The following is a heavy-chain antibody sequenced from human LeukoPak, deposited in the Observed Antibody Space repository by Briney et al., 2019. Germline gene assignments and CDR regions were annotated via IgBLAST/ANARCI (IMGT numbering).Heavy chain of an antibody. CDR2: IWYDGSNK. CDR3: ARDDHIHYGDDVIDS. CDR1: GFIVNSYV. Sequence: PGGSLRLSCAASGFIVNSYVMSWVRQAPGKGLEWVAVIWYDGSNKYYADSVKGRFTISRDNSKNTLYLQMNSLRAEDTAVYYCARDDHIHYGDDVIDSCGQGTLVTVS. V-gene: IGHV3-33*08. J-gene: IGHJ4*02. D-gene: IGHD4-17*01.